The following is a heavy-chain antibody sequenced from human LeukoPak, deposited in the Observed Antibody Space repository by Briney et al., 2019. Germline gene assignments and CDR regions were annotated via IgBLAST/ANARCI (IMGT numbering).Heavy chain of an antibody. Sequence: SVKVSCRASGGTFSSYAISWVRQAPGQGLEWMGGIIPIFGTANYAQKFQGRVTITADESTSTAYMELSSLRSEDTAVHYCARAPYDFWSGYYMIDWGQGTLVTVSS. CDR3: ARAPYDFWSGYYMID. CDR2: IIPIFGTA. CDR1: GGTFSSYA. V-gene: IGHV1-69*13. J-gene: IGHJ4*02. D-gene: IGHD3-3*01.